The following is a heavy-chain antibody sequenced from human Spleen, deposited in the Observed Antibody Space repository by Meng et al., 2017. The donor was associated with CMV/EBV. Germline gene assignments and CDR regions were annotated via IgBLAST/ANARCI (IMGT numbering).Heavy chain of an antibody. J-gene: IGHJ6*02. CDR1: GFTFSSYS. V-gene: IGHV3-21*01. CDR2: ISSSSSYI. Sequence: ETLSLTCAASGFTFSSYSMNWVRQAPGKGLEWVSSISSSSSYIYYADSVKGRFTISRDNAKNSLYLQMNSLRAEDTAVYYCARLSGYCSSTSCYFGGMDVWGQGTTVTVSS. D-gene: IGHD2-2*01. CDR3: ARLSGYCSSTSCYFGGMDV.